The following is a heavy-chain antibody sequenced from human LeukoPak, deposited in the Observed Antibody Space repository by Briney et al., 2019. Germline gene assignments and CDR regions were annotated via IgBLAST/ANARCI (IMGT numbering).Heavy chain of an antibody. V-gene: IGHV3-48*03. CDR2: ISPDGSTI. CDR3: AKETGASYDYPLDY. Sequence: AGGSLRLSCAASGFTFSSYEMKWVRQAPGKGLEWISYISPDGSTIDYADSVKGRFTISRDNSKNTLYLQMNSLRDEDTAVYYCAKETGASYDYPLDYWGQGTLVTVSS. D-gene: IGHD5-18*01. CDR1: GFTFSSYE. J-gene: IGHJ4*02.